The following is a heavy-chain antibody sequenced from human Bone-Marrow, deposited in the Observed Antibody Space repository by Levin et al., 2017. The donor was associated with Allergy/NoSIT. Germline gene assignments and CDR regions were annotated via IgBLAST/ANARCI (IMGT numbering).Heavy chain of an antibody. J-gene: IGHJ4*02. CDR2: IYYSGST. D-gene: IGHD6-19*01. CDR1: GGSISSSSYY. CDR3: ARQFPSGWYVSYFDY. V-gene: IGHV4-39*01. Sequence: SETLSLTCTVSGGSISSSSYYWGWIRQPPGKGLEWIGSIYYSGSTYYNPSLKSRVTISVDTSKNQFSLKLSSVTAADTAVYYCARQFPSGWYVSYFDYWGQGTLVTVSS.